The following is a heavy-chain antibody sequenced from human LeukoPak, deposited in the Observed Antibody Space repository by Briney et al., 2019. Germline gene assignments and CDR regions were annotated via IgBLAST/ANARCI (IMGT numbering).Heavy chain of an antibody. CDR2: IRYDGSNK. D-gene: IGHD2-2*02. V-gene: IGHV3-30*02. Sequence: GGSLRLSCAASGFTFSSYGMHWVRQAPGKGLEWVAFIRYDGSNKYYADSVKGRFTISRDNSKNTLYLQMNSLRAEDTAVYYCARELQYTPRDDYWGQGTLVTVSS. J-gene: IGHJ4*02. CDR3: ARELQYTPRDDY. CDR1: GFTFSSYG.